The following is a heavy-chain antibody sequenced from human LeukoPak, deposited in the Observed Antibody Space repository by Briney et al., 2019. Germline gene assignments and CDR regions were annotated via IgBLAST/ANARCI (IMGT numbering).Heavy chain of an antibody. Sequence: ASVKVFCKASGYTFTSYDINWVRQAPGQGLEWMGWMNPNSANTGYAQKFQGRVTMTRNTSISTAYMELSSLRSEDTAVYYCARVPSGGNKFDPWGQGTLVTVSS. D-gene: IGHD6-25*01. J-gene: IGHJ5*02. CDR1: GYTFTSYD. V-gene: IGHV1-8*01. CDR2: MNPNSANT. CDR3: ARVPSGGNKFDP.